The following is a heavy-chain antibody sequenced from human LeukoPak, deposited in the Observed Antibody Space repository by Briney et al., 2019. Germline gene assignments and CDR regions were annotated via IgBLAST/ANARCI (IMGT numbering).Heavy chain of an antibody. CDR1: GFTFDGYA. CDR3: AKDISSCYPYYYYMDV. Sequence: PGGSLRLSCAASGFTFDGYAMHWVRQAPGKGLEWVSGISGNSGSIGYADSVRGRFTISRDKAKNSLYLQMNSLRAEDTALYYCAKDISSCYPYYYYMDVWSKGPTTTVSS. V-gene: IGHV3-9*01. CDR2: ISGNSGSI. J-gene: IGHJ6*03. D-gene: IGHD3-22*01.